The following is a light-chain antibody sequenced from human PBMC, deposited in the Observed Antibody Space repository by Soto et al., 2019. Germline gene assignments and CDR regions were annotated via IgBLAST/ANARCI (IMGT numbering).Light chain of an antibody. CDR3: SSYTSSSTLV. V-gene: IGLV2-14*01. J-gene: IGLJ1*01. CDR2: EVS. Sequence: QSALTQPASVSGSPGQSITISCTGTSSDVGGYNYVSWYQQHPGKAPKLMIYEVSSRPSGVSNRFSGSKSGNTASLTISGLQAEDEADYYCSSYTSSSTLVFGTGTKLIVL. CDR1: SSDVGGYNY.